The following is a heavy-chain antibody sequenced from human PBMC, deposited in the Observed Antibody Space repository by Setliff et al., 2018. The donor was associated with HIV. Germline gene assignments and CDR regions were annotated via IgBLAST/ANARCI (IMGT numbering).Heavy chain of an antibody. CDR3: ARDLNWVIYDY. J-gene: IGHJ4*02. D-gene: IGHD7-27*01. CDR2: INSDGTIT. CDR1: GFTSSRYV. V-gene: IGHV3-74*01. Sequence: GGSLRLSCAASGFTSSRYVMHWVRQDEGKGLVWVSRINSDGTITNYADSVKGRFTISRDNARNTLYLQMNSLRAEDTAVYYCARDLNWVIYDYWGQGTLVTVSS.